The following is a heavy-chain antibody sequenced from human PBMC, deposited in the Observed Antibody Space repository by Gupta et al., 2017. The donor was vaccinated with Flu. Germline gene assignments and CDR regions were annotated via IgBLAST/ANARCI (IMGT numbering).Heavy chain of an antibody. CDR2: VDDSGTS. CDR3: AREVGRRAGYRV. D-gene: IGHD5-12*01. J-gene: IGHJ4*02. CDR1: ISSSGYY. Sequence: ISSSGYYWGWLGKSAGEGLEWIGSVDDSGTSHYSPSFKSRAAISVDTSKNQFSREMTSVTAADTAVYFCAREVGRRAGYRVWGQGSLVAVSS. V-gene: IGHV4-39*02.